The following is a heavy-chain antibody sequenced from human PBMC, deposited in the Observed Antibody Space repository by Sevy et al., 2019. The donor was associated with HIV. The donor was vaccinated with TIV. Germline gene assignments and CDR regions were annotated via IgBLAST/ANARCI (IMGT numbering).Heavy chain of an antibody. CDR3: ARGASVAGRGGFDF. V-gene: IGHV3-21*01. D-gene: IGHD6-19*01. J-gene: IGHJ4*02. CDR1: GFTFSAST. CDR2: ISSSGSYI. Sequence: GGSLRLSCAASGFTFSASTINWVRQAPGKGLEWISSISSSGSYIHYADSVKGRFTISRANAKSSLYLQLNGLGAEDTAVYYCARGASVAGRGGFDFWGQGTLVTVSS.